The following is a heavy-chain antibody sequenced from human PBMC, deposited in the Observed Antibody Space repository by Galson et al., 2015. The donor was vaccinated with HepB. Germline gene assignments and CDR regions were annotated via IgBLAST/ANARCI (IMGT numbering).Heavy chain of an antibody. Sequence: SVKVSCKASGYTFTGYYMHWARQAPGQGLEWMGWINPNSGGTNYAQKFQGWVTMTRDTSISTAYMELSRLRSDDTAVYYCARDRITMVRGDYYYYGMDVWGQGTTVTVSS. CDR1: GYTFTGYY. V-gene: IGHV1-2*04. D-gene: IGHD3-10*01. CDR2: INPNSGGT. J-gene: IGHJ6*02. CDR3: ARDRITMVRGDYYYYGMDV.